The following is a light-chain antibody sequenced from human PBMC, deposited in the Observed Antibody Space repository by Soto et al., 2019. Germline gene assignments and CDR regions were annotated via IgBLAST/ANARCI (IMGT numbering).Light chain of an antibody. Sequence: QSALTQPASVSGSPGQSITFSCTGTRSDVGSYDYVSWHQQHPGKAPKLIIYDVNNRPSGVPSRFSGSKSGNTASLIISGLQTEDEADYYCCAYSTSGTHLFGTGTKLTVL. CDR2: DVN. V-gene: IGLV2-14*03. CDR1: RSDVGSYDY. CDR3: CAYSTSGTHL. J-gene: IGLJ1*01.